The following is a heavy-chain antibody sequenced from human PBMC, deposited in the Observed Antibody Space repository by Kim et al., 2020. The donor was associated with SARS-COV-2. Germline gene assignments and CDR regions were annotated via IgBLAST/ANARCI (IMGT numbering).Heavy chain of an antibody. D-gene: IGHD3-10*01. CDR3: ATRPKRWLQWGGRGYYFDY. CDR2: INPNSGGT. CDR1: GYTFTGYY. Sequence: ASVKVSCKASGYTFTGYYMHWVRQAPGQGLEWMGWINPNSGGTNYAQKFQGRVTMTRDTSISTAYMELSRLRSDDTAVYYCATRPKRWLQWGGRGYYFDYWGQGTLVTVSS. V-gene: IGHV1-2*02. J-gene: IGHJ4*02.